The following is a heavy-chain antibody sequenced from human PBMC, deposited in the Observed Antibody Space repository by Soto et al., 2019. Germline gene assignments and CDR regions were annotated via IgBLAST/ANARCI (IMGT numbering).Heavy chain of an antibody. J-gene: IGHJ5*02. D-gene: IGHD5-12*01. V-gene: IGHV1-18*01. CDR3: ARRHGPTTSENWFDP. Sequence: QVHLVQSGVEVKTPGASVKVSCQASGYTFFTYDISWGRQAPGQGLEGMGWISTYSGDTKYAQKFQGRVTMTTDTSTSTASLELRSLRSDDTAVYYCARRHGPTTSENWFDPWGQGTVVTVSS. CDR2: ISTYSGDT. CDR1: GYTFFTYD.